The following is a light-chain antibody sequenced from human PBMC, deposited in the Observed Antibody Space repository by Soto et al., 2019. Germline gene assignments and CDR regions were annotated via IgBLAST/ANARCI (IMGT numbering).Light chain of an antibody. Sequence: QSVLTQPASVSWSPGQSITISCTGTSSDVGGYNYVSWLQQHPGKVPKLIIYDVSSRPSGVSNRFSGSKSGNTASLTISGLQAEDEADYYCTSYTSSNTHVFGGGTKVTVL. CDR3: TSYTSSNTHV. CDR1: SSDVGGYNY. J-gene: IGLJ1*01. CDR2: DVS. V-gene: IGLV2-14*01.